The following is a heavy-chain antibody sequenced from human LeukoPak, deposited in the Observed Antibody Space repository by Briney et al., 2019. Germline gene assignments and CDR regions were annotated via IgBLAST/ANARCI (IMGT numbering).Heavy chain of an antibody. CDR3: ARGDDWGGDGAFDI. CDR2: ISSSGSTI. V-gene: IGHV3-48*03. D-gene: IGHD7-27*01. CDR1: GFTFSSYE. J-gene: IGHJ3*02. Sequence: GGTLRLSCAASGFTFSSYEMNWVRQAPGKGLEWVSYISSSGSTIYYADSVKGRFTISRDNAKNSLYLQMNSLRAEDTAVYYCARGDDWGGDGAFDIWGQGTMVTVSS.